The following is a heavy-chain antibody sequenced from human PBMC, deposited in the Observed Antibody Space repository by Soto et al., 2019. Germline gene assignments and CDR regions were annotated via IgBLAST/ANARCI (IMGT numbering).Heavy chain of an antibody. CDR2: IYYSGST. CDR1: GGSISSSSYY. J-gene: IGHJ6*02. D-gene: IGHD3-3*01. Sequence: SDTLCLTCTVSGGSISSSSYYWGWMRQPPGKGLEWIGSIYYSGSTYYNPSLKSRVTISVDTSKNQFSLKLSSVTAADTAVYYCARRITIFGVASPGYYYGMDVWGQGTTVTVSS. CDR3: ARRITIFGVASPGYYYGMDV. V-gene: IGHV4-39*01.